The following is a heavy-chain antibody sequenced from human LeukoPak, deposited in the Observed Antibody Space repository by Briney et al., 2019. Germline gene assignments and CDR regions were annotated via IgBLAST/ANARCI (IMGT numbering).Heavy chain of an antibody. CDR3: STSPSWGV. J-gene: IGHJ6*04. D-gene: IGHD3-16*01. CDR2: ISNDGSNK. V-gene: IGHV3-30*04. Sequence: GGSLRLSCAASGFTFSNYAMHWVRQAPGKGLEWVAVISNDGSNKYYADSVKGQCSISRDNSKNTVYLQMNSLRVDDTAVYYCSTSPSWGVWGKGTTVTVSS. CDR1: GFTFSNYA.